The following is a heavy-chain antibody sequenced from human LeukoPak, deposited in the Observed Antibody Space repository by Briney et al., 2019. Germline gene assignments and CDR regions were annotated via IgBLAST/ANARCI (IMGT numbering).Heavy chain of an antibody. CDR1: GFTFTNAW. CDR2: IKSKTDGETT. Sequence: GGSLRLSCVDSGFTFTNAWMSWVRRAPGKGLEWIGRIKSKTDGETTNYAEPVRGRFTISRDDSKSAVYLQMNSLKIEDTAVYYCTTDLGTYYHGSQRLIPIDYWGQGTLVTVSS. CDR3: TTDLGTYYHGSQRLIPIDY. D-gene: IGHD3-10*01. V-gene: IGHV3-15*01. J-gene: IGHJ4*02.